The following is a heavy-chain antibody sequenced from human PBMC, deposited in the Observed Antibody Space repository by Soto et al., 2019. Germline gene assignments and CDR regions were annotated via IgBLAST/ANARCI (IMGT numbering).Heavy chain of an antibody. J-gene: IGHJ3*01. CDR3: ATPVTRLIAFDL. CDR1: GFTVSSHY. CDR2: IYASDST. V-gene: IGHV3-53*02. Sequence: EVQLVETGGGLIQPGGSLRLSCAASGFTVSSHYMTWVRQTPGKGLEWVSIIYASDSTFYADSVKGRFTISRDNSKNTVYLRLNSLRAEDTAMYYCATPVTRLIAFDLWGQGTMVTVSS. D-gene: IGHD4-17*01.